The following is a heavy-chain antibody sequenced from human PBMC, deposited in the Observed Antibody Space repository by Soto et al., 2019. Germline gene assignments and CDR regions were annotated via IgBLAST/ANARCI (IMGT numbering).Heavy chain of an antibody. Sequence: ASVKVSCKASGYTSTSYYMHWGRQSPVQGLEWMGIIDPSGGSTSYAQKFQGRVTMTRDTSTSTVYMELSSLRSEETAVYYCARVSGYSFVIPRINYYGMDVWGQGTTVTVSS. CDR2: IDPSGGST. D-gene: IGHD5-18*01. CDR3: ARVSGYSFVIPRINYYGMDV. CDR1: GYTSTSYY. V-gene: IGHV1-46*01. J-gene: IGHJ6*02.